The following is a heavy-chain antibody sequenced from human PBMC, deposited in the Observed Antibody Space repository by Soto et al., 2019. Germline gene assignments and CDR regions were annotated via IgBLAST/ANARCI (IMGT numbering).Heavy chain of an antibody. CDR2: VSTSETS. J-gene: IGHJ5*02. V-gene: IGHV4-4*07. CDR3: AREPGPDKWFDP. D-gene: IGHD2-8*02. CDR1: GASISSYF. Sequence: QVQLQESGPGLVEPSETLSLTCTVSGASISSYFWTWIRQPAGKGLEWLGRVSTSETSNYNPSLTIRVTMSVDTSKDHVSVNLSAVTAADTAVYYYAREPGPDKWFDPWGQGTPVTVSS.